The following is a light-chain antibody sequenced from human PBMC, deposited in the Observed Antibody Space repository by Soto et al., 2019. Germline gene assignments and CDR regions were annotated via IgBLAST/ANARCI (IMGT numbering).Light chain of an antibody. CDR1: QSVSKY. Sequence: EIVLTQSPVTLSLSPGERATLSCRASQSVSKYLAWYQQKPGQAPRLLIYDASNRAAGIPARFSASGSGTDFTLTISSREPEDFAVYYCQQRSNWRGTFGGGTKVEIK. V-gene: IGKV3-11*01. CDR2: DAS. CDR3: QQRSNWRGT. J-gene: IGKJ4*01.